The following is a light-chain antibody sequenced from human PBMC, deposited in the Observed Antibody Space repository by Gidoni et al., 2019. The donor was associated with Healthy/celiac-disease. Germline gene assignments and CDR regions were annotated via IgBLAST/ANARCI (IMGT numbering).Light chain of an antibody. CDR3: QKYKNWPPIT. CDR1: QSVSSN. CDR2: GAS. Sequence: EILMTQSPATLSVSPGESATLSCRASQSVSSNLAWYQQKPGQSPRRLTYGASTRATGIPARLSGSGSGTEFTLTISSLQSEDFAVYYCQKYKNWPPITFGQGTRLEIK. J-gene: IGKJ5*01. V-gene: IGKV3-15*01.